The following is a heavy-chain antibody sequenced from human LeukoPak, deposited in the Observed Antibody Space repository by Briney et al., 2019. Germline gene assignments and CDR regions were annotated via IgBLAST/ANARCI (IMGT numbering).Heavy chain of an antibody. D-gene: IGHD1-7*01. V-gene: IGHV5-51*01. Sequence: GGALKISFKGSGYRFTSYWIGWVRPVPGKGREWMGIIYLQNFHIKYRPCFQGEVTISAYTSINSAHLQWSSLKASDSAIYFCTGAQDGNFHSDSWGQGTLVTVSS. CDR2: IYLQNFHI. J-gene: IGHJ4*02. CDR1: GYRFTSYW. CDR3: TGAQDGNFHSDS.